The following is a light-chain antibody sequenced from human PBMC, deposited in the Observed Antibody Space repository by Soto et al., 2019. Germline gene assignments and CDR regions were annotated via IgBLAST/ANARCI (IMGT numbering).Light chain of an antibody. V-gene: IGKV2-28*01. CDR3: MQALQPSYT. J-gene: IGKJ2*01. CDR1: QSLLNTNGKNY. Sequence: DIVMTQSPLSLPVTPGEPASISCRSSQSLLNTNGKNYLDWYLQKPGQSPQLLIYLGSNRASGVPDRFSGSGSGTDFTLKISRVEAEDVGIYFCMQALQPSYTFGQGTKLEIK. CDR2: LGS.